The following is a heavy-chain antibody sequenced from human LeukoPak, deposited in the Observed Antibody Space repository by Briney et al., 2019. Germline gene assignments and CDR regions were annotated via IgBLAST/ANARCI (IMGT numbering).Heavy chain of an antibody. CDR3: AKSDGVDYDSSGYPDY. CDR2: ISYDGSNK. Sequence: GRSLSLSCAASGFTFSSYGMHWVRQAPGKGLEWVAVISYDGSNKYYADSVKGRFTISRDNSKNTLYLQMNSLRAEDTAVYYCAKSDGVDYDSSGYPDYWGQGTLVTVSS. CDR1: GFTFSSYG. V-gene: IGHV3-30*18. D-gene: IGHD3-22*01. J-gene: IGHJ4*02.